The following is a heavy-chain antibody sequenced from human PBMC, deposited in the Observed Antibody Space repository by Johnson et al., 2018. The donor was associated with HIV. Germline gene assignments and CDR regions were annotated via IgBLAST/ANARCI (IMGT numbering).Heavy chain of an antibody. CDR3: ARSSGSYLDDAFDI. D-gene: IGHD1-26*01. CDR2: IYSGGST. CDR1: GFTVSSNY. V-gene: IGHV3-66*01. J-gene: IGHJ3*02. Sequence: QLVESGGGLVQPGGSLILSCAASGFTVSSNYMSWVRQAPGKGLEWVSVIYSGGSTYYADSVKGRFTISRDNSKNTLYLQMNSLRAEDTAVYYCARSSGSYLDDAFDIWGQGTMVTVSS.